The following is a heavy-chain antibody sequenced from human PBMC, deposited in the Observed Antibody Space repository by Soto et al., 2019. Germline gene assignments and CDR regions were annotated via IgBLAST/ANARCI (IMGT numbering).Heavy chain of an antibody. J-gene: IGHJ4*02. D-gene: IGHD4-17*01. CDR1: GFTFSGFG. CDR2: IWYDGNDK. Sequence: QVQLVESGGGVVQPGGSLRLSCAASGFTFSGFGMHWVRQAPGKGLEWVAVIWYDGNDKYYADSVEGRFSVSRDNSKNTLYLQMNSLRAEDTAVYYCARGRGGDYGGNSGYFDYWGQGTLVTVSS. CDR3: ARGRGGDYGGNSGYFDY. V-gene: IGHV3-33*01.